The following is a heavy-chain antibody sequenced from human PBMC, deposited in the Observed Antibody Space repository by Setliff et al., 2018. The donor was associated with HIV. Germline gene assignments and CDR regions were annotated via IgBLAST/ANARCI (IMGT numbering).Heavy chain of an antibody. CDR2: IYTSGST. D-gene: IGHD3-22*01. J-gene: IGHJ6*03. CDR3: ARETYYYDNPQYYYYYMDV. CDR1: GGSISSYY. Sequence: PSETLSLTCTVSGGSISSYYWSWIRQPPGKGLEWIGYIYTSGSTNYNPSLKSRVTISVDTSTDQFSLKVSSVTAADTAVYYCARETYYYDNPQYYYYYMDVWGKGTTVTVSS. V-gene: IGHV4-4*09.